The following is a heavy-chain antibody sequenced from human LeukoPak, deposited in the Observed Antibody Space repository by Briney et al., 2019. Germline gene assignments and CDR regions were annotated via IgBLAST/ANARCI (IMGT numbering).Heavy chain of an antibody. J-gene: IGHJ5*02. Sequence: GGSLRLSCAASGFTFSSYAMSWVRQAPGKGLEWVSAISGSGGSTYYADSVKGRFTISRDDSKNTLYLQMNSLRAEDTAVYYCAKDHSSGWPENWFDPWGQGTLVTVSS. CDR1: GFTFSSYA. V-gene: IGHV3-23*01. D-gene: IGHD6-19*01. CDR2: ISGSGGST. CDR3: AKDHSSGWPENWFDP.